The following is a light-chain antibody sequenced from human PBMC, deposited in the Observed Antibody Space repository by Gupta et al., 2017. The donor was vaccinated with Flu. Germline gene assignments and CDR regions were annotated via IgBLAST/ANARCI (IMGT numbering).Light chain of an antibody. Sequence: DIQMTQSPSTLSASVGDKVTITCRASQSIGNWLAWYQQKPGNAPKLLIYRASNLESGVPSRFSGSGSGTEFTLTISSLQPDDFATFYCQQSNDYPYTFGQGTKLEIK. J-gene: IGKJ2*01. CDR3: QQSNDYPYT. CDR2: RAS. V-gene: IGKV1-5*03. CDR1: QSIGNW.